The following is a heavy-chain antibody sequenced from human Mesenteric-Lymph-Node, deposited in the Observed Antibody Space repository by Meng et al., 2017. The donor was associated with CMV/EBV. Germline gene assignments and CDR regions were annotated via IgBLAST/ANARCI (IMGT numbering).Heavy chain of an antibody. CDR2: INPNSGGT. J-gene: IGHJ5*02. D-gene: IGHD2-2*02. V-gene: IGHV1-2*02. CDR3: ARAVEVPAAIGMRWFDP. CDR1: YTFTGYY. Sequence: YTFTGYYMHWVRQAPGQGLEWMGWINPNSGGTNYAQKFQGRVTMTRYTSISTAYMELSRLRSADTAVYSCARAVEVPAAIGMRWFDPWGQGTLVTVSS.